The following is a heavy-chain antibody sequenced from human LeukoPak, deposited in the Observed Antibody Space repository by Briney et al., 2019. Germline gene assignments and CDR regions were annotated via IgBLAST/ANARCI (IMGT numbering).Heavy chain of an antibody. J-gene: IGHJ3*02. Sequence: ASVKVSCKASGYTFTSYYMHWVRQAPGQGLEWMGIINPSGGSTSYAQKFQGRVTMTRDTSTSTVYMELSSLRSEDTAVYYCARGQSITMIVVAASAAFDIWGQGTMVTVSS. CDR2: INPSGGST. CDR1: GYTFTSYY. CDR3: ARGQSITMIVVAASAAFDI. D-gene: IGHD3-22*01. V-gene: IGHV1-46*01.